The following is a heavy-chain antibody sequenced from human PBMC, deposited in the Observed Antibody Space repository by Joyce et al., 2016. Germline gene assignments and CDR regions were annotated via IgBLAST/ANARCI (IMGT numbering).Heavy chain of an antibody. J-gene: IGHJ6*02. D-gene: IGHD4-17*01. CDR3: AQRVPSGDLRV. CDR2: IYWDDDT. CDR1: GFSLTTTGVG. Sequence: QITLKESGPTLVKPTQTLTLTCSFSGFSLTTTGVGVGWIRQPPGKALEWLALIYWDDDTRYSPSLRSRLTISKDTSKNQVVLTMTNLDPVDTATYYCAQRVPSGDLRVWGQGTTVTVSS. V-gene: IGHV2-5*02.